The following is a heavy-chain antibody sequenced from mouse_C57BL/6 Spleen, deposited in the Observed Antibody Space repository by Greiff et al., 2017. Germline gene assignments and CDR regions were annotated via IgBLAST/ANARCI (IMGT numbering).Heavy chain of an antibody. V-gene: IGHV1-19*01. CDR3: ARSGPYYAMDY. D-gene: IGHD3-1*01. Sequence: EVQLQQSGPVLVKPGASVKMSCKASGYTFTDYYMNWVKQSHGKSLEWIGVINPYNGGTSYNQKFKGKATLTVDKSSSTAYMELNSLTSEDSAVYYCARSGPYYAMDYWGQGTSVTVSS. J-gene: IGHJ4*01. CDR2: INPYNGGT. CDR1: GYTFTDYY.